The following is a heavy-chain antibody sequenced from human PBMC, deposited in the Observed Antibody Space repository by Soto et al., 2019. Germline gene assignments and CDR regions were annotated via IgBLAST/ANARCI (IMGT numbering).Heavy chain of an antibody. V-gene: IGHV3-74*01. CDR3: ARVGYDYAFGKFGS. CDR1: GFSFSSNW. Sequence: EVQLVESGGGLVQPGGSLRLSCAASGFSFSSNWMHWVRQAPGKGLVWVSRINSDGSSAAYADSVKGRFTISRDNAKNTLFLQMNSLSAEDTAVYYCARVGYDYAFGKFGSWGKGTLVTVSS. CDR2: INSDGSSA. D-gene: IGHD5-12*01. J-gene: IGHJ4*02.